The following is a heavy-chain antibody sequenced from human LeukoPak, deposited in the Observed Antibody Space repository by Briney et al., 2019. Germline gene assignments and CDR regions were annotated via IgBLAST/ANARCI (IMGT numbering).Heavy chain of an antibody. CDR2: ISSSSSYI. V-gene: IGHV3-21*01. Sequence: GGSLRLSCAASGFTFSSYSMNWVRQAPGKGLEWVSSISSSSSYIYYADSVKGRFTISRDNAKNSLYLQMNSLRAEDTAVYYCARDVTYCGGDCYGAPVRYYYGMDVWGQGTTVTVSS. J-gene: IGHJ6*02. CDR3: ARDVTYCGGDCYGAPVRYYYGMDV. CDR1: GFTFSSYS. D-gene: IGHD2-21*02.